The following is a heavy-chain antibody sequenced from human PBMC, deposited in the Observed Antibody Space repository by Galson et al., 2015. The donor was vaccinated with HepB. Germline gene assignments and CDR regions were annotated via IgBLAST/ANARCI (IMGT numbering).Heavy chain of an antibody. D-gene: IGHD6-13*01. CDR2: IRYDGSNK. J-gene: IGHJ4*02. Sequence: SLRLSCAASGFTFSSYGMHWVRQAPGKGLEWVAFIRYDGSNKYYADSVKGRFTISRDNSKNTLYLQMNSLRAEDTAVYYCRMAPGYSSSSQALDYWGQGTLVTVSS. CDR1: GFTFSSYG. V-gene: IGHV3-30*02. CDR3: RMAPGYSSSSQALDY.